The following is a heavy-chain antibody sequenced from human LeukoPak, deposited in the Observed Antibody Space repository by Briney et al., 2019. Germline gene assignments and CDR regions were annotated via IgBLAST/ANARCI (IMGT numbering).Heavy chain of an antibody. CDR2: INPNSGGT. CDR1: GYTFTGYY. CDR3: AREEGYCSGTSCSAPFDY. D-gene: IGHD2-15*01. Sequence: ASVKVSCKASGYTFTGYYMHWVRQAPGQGLEWMGWINPNSGGTNYAQKFQGRVTMTRDTSISTAYVDLSRLISDDTAVYYCAREEGYCSGTSCSAPFDYWGQGTLVTVSS. V-gene: IGHV1-2*02. J-gene: IGHJ4*02.